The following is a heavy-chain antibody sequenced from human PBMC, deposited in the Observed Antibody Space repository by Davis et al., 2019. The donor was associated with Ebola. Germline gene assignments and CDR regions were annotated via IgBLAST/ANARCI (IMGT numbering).Heavy chain of an antibody. V-gene: IGHV1-58*01. CDR2: IVVGSGNT. D-gene: IGHD3-9*01. CDR3: AAPGGDYDILTYYYGMDV. J-gene: IGHJ6*02. Sequence: SVKVSCKASGFTFTSSAVQWVRQARGQRLEWIGWIVVGSGNTNYAQKFQERVTITRDMSTSTAYMELSSLRSEDTAVYYCAAPGGDYDILTYYYGMDVWGQGTTATVSS. CDR1: GFTFTSSA.